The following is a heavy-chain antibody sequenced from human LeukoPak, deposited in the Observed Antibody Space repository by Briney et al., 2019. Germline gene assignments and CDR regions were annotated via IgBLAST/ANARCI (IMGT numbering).Heavy chain of an antibody. J-gene: IGHJ5*02. D-gene: IGHD6-6*01. CDR3: AKDKYSSSSGWFDP. CDR2: ISGSGGST. Sequence: PGGSLRLSCAASGFTFSSYAMSWVRQAPGKGLEWVSDISGSGGSTYYAGAVKGRFTISRDNSKNTLYLQMNSLRAEDTAVYYCAKDKYSSSSGWFDPWGQGTLVTVSS. V-gene: IGHV3-23*01. CDR1: GFTFSSYA.